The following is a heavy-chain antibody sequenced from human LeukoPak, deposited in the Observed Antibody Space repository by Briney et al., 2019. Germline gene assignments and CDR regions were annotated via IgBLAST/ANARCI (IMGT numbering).Heavy chain of an antibody. D-gene: IGHD2-15*01. CDR2: IYRGGNV. Sequence: PGGSLRLSCAASGLVVSNNYMAWVRQSPGKGLEWVSVIYRGGNVYYSDFAKGRFTISRDNSDNSLHLQMNNLRVEDTAVYYCARELSSTWSHDAFDVWGHGTMVIVSS. J-gene: IGHJ3*01. CDR3: ARELSSTWSHDAFDV. CDR1: GLVVSNNY. V-gene: IGHV3-66*01.